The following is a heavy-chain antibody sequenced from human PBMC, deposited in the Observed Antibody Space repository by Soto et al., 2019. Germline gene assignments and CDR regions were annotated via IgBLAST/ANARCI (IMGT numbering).Heavy chain of an antibody. J-gene: IGHJ3*02. D-gene: IGHD2-15*01. CDR3: ARIRSSNDAFEI. Sequence: EVQLVESGGGLVKPGGSLRLSYAASGFTFSSYIMTWVRQAPGKGLEWISSISSSSTYIYYADSVKGRFTISRDNAKNSLYLQMSSLRAEDTAVYYCARIRSSNDAFEIWGQGTMVTVSS. CDR1: GFTFSSYI. V-gene: IGHV3-21*01. CDR2: ISSSSTYI.